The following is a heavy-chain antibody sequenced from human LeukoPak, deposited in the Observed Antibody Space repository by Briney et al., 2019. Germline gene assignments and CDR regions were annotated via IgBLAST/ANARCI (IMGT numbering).Heavy chain of an antibody. V-gene: IGHV4-59*01. CDR3: ARGRRYYWFDP. CDR1: GGSISSYY. J-gene: IGHJ5*02. D-gene: IGHD2-21*01. Sequence: SETLSLTCTVSGGSISSYYWSWIRQPPGKGLEWIGYIYYSGSTNYNPSLKSRVTISVDTSKNQFSLKLSSVTAADTAVYYCARGRRYYWFDPWGQGTLVTVSS. CDR2: IYYSGST.